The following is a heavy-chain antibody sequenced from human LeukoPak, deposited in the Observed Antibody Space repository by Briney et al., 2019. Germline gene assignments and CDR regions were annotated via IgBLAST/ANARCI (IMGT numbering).Heavy chain of an antibody. V-gene: IGHV3-23*01. CDR1: GFTFSSYA. CDR3: AKGRYCGGDCYTFSDH. Sequence: GGSLRLPCAASGFTFSSYAMHWVRQAPGKGLEWVSAISGGGDITLYADSVKGRFTISRDNSENTLYLQMSSLRAEDTAVYYCAKGRYCGGDCYTFSDHWGQGTLVTVSS. CDR2: ISGGGDIT. J-gene: IGHJ4*02. D-gene: IGHD2-21*02.